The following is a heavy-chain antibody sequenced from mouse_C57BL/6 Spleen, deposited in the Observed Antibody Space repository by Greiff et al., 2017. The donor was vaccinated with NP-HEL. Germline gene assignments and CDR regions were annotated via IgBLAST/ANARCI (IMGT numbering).Heavy chain of an antibody. CDR1: GYTFTDYY. CDR3: ARSGLYSLDY. V-gene: IGHV1-75*01. D-gene: IGHD1-1*01. CDR2: IFPGSGST. J-gene: IGHJ2*01. Sequence: QVQLQQSGPELVKPGASVKISCKASGYTFTDYYINWVKQRPGQGLEWIGWIFPGSGSTYYNEKFKGKATLTVDQSSSTAYMLLSSLTSEDSAVYFCARSGLYSLDYWGQGTTLTVSS.